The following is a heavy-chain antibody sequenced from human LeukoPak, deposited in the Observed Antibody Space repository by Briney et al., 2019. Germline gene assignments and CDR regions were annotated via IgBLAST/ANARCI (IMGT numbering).Heavy chain of an antibody. Sequence: GGSLRLSCAASGFTFSNYGMHWVRQAPGKGLEWVAFIRYDGSNKYYADSVKGRFTISRDNSKNTLYLQMNSLRAEDTAVYYCAKPRIVLMVYAIGDYWGQGTLVTVSS. CDR2: IRYDGSNK. CDR1: GFTFSNYG. CDR3: AKPRIVLMVYAIGDY. J-gene: IGHJ4*02. D-gene: IGHD2-8*01. V-gene: IGHV3-30*02.